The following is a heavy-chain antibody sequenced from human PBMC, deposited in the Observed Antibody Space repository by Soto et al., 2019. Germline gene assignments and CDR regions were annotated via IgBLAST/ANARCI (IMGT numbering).Heavy chain of an antibody. CDR2: INHSGST. V-gene: IGHV4-34*01. D-gene: IGHD3-10*01. Sequence: SETLSLTCAVYGGSFSGYYWSWIRQPPGKGLEWIGEINHSGSTNYNPSLKSRVTISVDTSKNQFSLKLSSVTAADTAVYYCARGLRGWNYYDYWGQGTLVTVSS. CDR3: ARGLRGWNYYDY. CDR1: GGSFSGYY. J-gene: IGHJ4*02.